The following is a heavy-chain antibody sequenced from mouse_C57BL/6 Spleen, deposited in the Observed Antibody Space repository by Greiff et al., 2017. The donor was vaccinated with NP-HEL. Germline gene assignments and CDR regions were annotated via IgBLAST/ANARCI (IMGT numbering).Heavy chain of an antibody. Sequence: VQLQQSGPELVKPGASVKISCKASGYAFSSSWMNWVKQRPGKGLEWIGRIYPGDGDTNYNGKFKGKATLTADKSSSTPYMQLSSLASEDSAVYLCASSCDYAMDYWGQGTSVTVSS. CDR2: IYPGDGDT. CDR1: GYAFSSSW. V-gene: IGHV1-82*01. CDR3: ASSCDYAMDY. J-gene: IGHJ4*01. D-gene: IGHD1-1*01.